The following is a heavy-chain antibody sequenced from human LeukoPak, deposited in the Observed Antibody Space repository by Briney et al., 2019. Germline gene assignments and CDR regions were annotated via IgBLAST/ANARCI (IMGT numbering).Heavy chain of an antibody. J-gene: IGHJ4*02. CDR1: GFTFSSYA. Sequence: PGGSLRLSCAASGFTFSSYAMHWVRRSPGKGLEWVAVISYDGIYKYSADSVQDRFNISRDNSKNTLYLQMNSLRREDTALYYCAKGEVAVVAASPEYWGQGTLVTVSS. CDR2: ISYDGIYK. CDR3: AKGEVAVVAASPEY. V-gene: IGHV3-30*18. D-gene: IGHD2-15*01.